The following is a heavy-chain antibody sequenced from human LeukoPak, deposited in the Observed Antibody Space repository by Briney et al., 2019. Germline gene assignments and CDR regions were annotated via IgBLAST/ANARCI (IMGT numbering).Heavy chain of an antibody. Sequence: SETLSLTCAVYGGSFSGYYWSWIRQPPGKGLEWIGEINHSGSTNYNPSLKSRVTISADTSKNQFSLKLSSVTAADTAVYYCARAGGRYFDWLPRGYFDYWGQGTLVTVSS. V-gene: IGHV4-34*01. CDR2: INHSGST. CDR1: GGSFSGYY. J-gene: IGHJ4*02. CDR3: ARAGGRYFDWLPRGYFDY. D-gene: IGHD3-9*01.